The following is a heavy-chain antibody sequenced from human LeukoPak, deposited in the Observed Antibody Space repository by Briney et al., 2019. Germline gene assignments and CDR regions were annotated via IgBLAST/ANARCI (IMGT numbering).Heavy chain of an antibody. Sequence: GGSLRLSCAASGFTFSSYSMNWVRQAPGKGLEWVSGISWNSGSIGYADSVKGRFTISRDNAKNSLYLQMNSLRAEDTALYYCAKVGPYSSSWYSSGSEEGSYYFDYWGQGTLVTVSS. CDR2: ISWNSGSI. V-gene: IGHV3-9*01. CDR1: GFTFSSYS. D-gene: IGHD6-13*01. J-gene: IGHJ4*02. CDR3: AKVGPYSSSWYSSGSEEGSYYFDY.